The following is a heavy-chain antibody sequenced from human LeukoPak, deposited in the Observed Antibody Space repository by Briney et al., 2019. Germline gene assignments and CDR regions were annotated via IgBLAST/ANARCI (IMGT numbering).Heavy chain of an antibody. CDR1: GGSISNYY. V-gene: IGHV4-4*07. CDR2: IYTSGST. J-gene: IGHJ2*01. D-gene: IGHD6-19*01. Sequence: SETLSLTCTVSGGSISNYYWSWIRQPAGKGLEWIGHIYTSGSTNYNPSLKSRVTMSVDTSKNQFSLKLNSVTAADTAVYYCARVAHKLERITVAGTSEWRANWYFDLWGRGTLVTVSS. CDR3: ARVAHKLERITVAGTSEWRANWYFDL.